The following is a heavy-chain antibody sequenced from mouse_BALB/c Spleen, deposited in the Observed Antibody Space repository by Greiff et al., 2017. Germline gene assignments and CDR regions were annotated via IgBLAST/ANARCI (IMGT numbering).Heavy chain of an antibody. D-gene: IGHD1-1*01. CDR3: ALGYYDGGVAY. CDR1: GFTIKDTY. CDR2: IDPANGNT. V-gene: IGHV14-3*02. Sequence: VQLQQSGAELVKPGASVKLSCTASGFTIKDTYMHWVKQRPEQGLEWIGRIDPANGNTKYDPKFQGKATITADTSSNTAYLQLSSLTSEDTAVYYCALGYYDGGVAYWGQGTLVTVSA. J-gene: IGHJ3*01.